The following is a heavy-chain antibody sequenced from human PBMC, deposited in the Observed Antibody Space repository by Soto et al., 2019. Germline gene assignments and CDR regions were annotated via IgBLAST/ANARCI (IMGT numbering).Heavy chain of an antibody. CDR1: GLTFSDHY. D-gene: IGHD3-22*01. J-gene: IGHJ4*02. V-gene: IGHV3-11*06. Sequence: GGSLRLSCAASGLTFSDHYMSWIRQAPGKGLEWVSCITSSSSYTNYADSVKGRFTISRDNAKNSLYLQMNSLRAEDTAVYYCARCGQSVHYYDSSGPPDYWGQGTLVTVSA. CDR2: ITSSSSYT. CDR3: ARCGQSVHYYDSSGPPDY.